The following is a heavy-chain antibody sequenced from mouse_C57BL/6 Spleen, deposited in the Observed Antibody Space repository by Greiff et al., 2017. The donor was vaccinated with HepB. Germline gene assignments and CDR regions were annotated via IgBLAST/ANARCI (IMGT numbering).Heavy chain of an antibody. V-gene: IGHV3-2*02. CDR1: GYSITSGYG. Sequence: EVKLQESGPGLVKPSQSLSLTCTVTGYSITSGYGWNWIRQFPGNKLEWMGYISYSGSTNYNPSLKSRISSTRDTSKNQFFLQLNSVTTEDTATYYCARTARIKYWGQGTTLIVSS. CDR3: ARTARIKY. D-gene: IGHD1-2*01. CDR2: ISYSGST. J-gene: IGHJ2*01.